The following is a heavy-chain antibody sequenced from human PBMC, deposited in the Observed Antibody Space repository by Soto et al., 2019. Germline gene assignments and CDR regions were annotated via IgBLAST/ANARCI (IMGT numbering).Heavy chain of an antibody. V-gene: IGHV1-2*04. D-gene: IGHD3-10*01. CDR1: GYTFTGYY. CDR2: INPNSGGT. J-gene: IGHJ4*02. CDR3: ARTLIWFGEDTFDY. Sequence: ASVKVSCKASGYTFTGYYMNWVRQAPGQGLEWMGWINPNSGGTNYAQKFQGWVTMTRDTSISTAYMELSRLRSDDTAVYYCARTLIWFGEDTFDYWGQGTLVTVSS.